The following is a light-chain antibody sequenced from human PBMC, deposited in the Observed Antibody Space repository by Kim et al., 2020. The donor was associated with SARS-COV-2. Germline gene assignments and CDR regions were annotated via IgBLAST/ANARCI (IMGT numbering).Light chain of an antibody. V-gene: IGLV3-1*01. CDR3: QTWASITVV. CDR2: QDT. Sequence: SYELTQPPSVSVSPGQTASITCSGDKLGEKYACWYQQKPGQSPVLVIYQDTKRPSGIPERFSGSNSGNTATLTISGTQAMDEADYYCQTWASITVVFGGG. J-gene: IGLJ2*01. CDR1: KLGEKY.